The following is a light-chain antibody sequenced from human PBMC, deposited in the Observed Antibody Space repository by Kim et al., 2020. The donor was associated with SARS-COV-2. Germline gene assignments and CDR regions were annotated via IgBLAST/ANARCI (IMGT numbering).Light chain of an antibody. Sequence: SYELTQPPSVSVSPGQTASITCSGDKLGAKYACWYQQKPGQSPVLVIYQDSKRPSGIPERFSGSNSGNTATLNISGTQAMDEADYYCQAWDNSAVGFGGGTQLTVL. CDR1: KLGAKY. J-gene: IGLJ2*01. V-gene: IGLV3-1*01. CDR2: QDS. CDR3: QAWDNSAVG.